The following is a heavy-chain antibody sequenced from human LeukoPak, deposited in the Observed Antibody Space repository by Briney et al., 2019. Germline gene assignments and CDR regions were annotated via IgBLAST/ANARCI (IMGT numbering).Heavy chain of an antibody. D-gene: IGHD3-22*01. CDR1: GGSISSGGYY. CDR3: ARGHYDSTRDY. Sequence: SETLSLTCTVSGGSISSGGYYWSWIRQHPGKGLEWIGYIYYSGSTYYNPSLKSRVTISVDTSKNQFSLKLSSVTAADTAVYYCARGHYDSTRDYWGQGTLVTVSS. V-gene: IGHV4-31*03. CDR2: IYYSGST. J-gene: IGHJ4*02.